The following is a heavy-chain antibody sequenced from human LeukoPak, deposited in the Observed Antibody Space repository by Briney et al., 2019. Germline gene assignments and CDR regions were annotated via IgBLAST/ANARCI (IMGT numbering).Heavy chain of an antibody. J-gene: IGHJ4*02. Sequence: SQTLSLTCTVSGGXISSSTYYWTWIRQHPGKGPEWIGYIHYSGSTYYHPSLKSRVTISVDTSANQFSLKLSFVTAADTAVYYCARDSVLTGVVRAFDYWGQGTLVTVSS. V-gene: IGHV4-31*03. CDR3: ARDSVLTGVVRAFDY. CDR2: IHYSGST. D-gene: IGHD5-18*01. CDR1: GGXISSSTYY.